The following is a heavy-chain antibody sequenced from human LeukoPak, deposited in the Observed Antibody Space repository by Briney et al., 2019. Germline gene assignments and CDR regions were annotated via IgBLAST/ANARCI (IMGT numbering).Heavy chain of an antibody. J-gene: IGHJ4*02. CDR2: INSDGSRT. Sequence: GGSLRLSCAASGFTFSSYWMHWVRQAPGKGPVWVSRINSDGSRTSYADSVKGRFTISRDNSKNTLYLQMNSLRAEDTAVYYCAKDTSSSFTTVTTGGLDYWGQGTLVTVSS. V-gene: IGHV3-74*01. CDR3: AKDTSSSFTTVTTGGLDY. D-gene: IGHD4-17*01. CDR1: GFTFSSYW.